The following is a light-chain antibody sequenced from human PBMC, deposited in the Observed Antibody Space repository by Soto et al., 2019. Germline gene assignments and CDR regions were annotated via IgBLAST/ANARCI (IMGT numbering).Light chain of an antibody. CDR3: QQYGSSLTWT. V-gene: IGKV3-20*01. J-gene: IGKJ1*01. CDR1: QSVSSSY. Sequence: EIVLTQSPGTLSLSPGERATLSCRASQSVSSSYLAWYQQKPGQAPRLLIYGASSRATGIPDRFSGSGSGTDFTITISKLEREDFAVYYCQQYGSSLTWTFGQGTKVEIK. CDR2: GAS.